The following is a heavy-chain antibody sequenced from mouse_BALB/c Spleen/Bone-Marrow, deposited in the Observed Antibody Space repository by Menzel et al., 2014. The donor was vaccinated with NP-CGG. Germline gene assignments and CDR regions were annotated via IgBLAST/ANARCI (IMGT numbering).Heavy chain of an antibody. CDR3: AGSYYGSTFDY. V-gene: IGHV5-6-2*01. CDR2: INSYGGST. J-gene: IGHJ2*01. D-gene: IGHD1-1*01. CDR1: GFTFSSCY. Sequence: EVKLVESGGGLVKLGGSLKLSCAASGFTFSSCYMSWVRQTPEKRLELVAAINSYGGSTYYPDTVKGRFTISRDNAKNTLYLQMSSLKSEDTALYYCAGSYYGSTFDYWGQGTTLTVSS.